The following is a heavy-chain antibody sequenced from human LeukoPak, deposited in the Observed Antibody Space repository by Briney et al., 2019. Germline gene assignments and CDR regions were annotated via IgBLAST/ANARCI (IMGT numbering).Heavy chain of an antibody. CDR1: GHTFTSYG. CDR3: ARSSATYYDFWSGYYFLGMDV. D-gene: IGHD3-3*01. V-gene: IGHV1-18*01. CDR2: ISAYNGNT. Sequence: EASVKVSCKPSGHTFTSYGISWVRQAPGQGLEWMGWISAYNGNTNYAQKLQGRVTMTTDTSTSTAYMELRSLRSDDTAVYYCARSSATYYDFWSGYYFLGMDVWGQGTTVTVSS. J-gene: IGHJ6*02.